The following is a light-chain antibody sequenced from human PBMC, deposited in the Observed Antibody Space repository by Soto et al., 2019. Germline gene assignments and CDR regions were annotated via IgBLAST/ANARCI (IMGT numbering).Light chain of an antibody. CDR1: SGHSSYA. CDR2: XNSDXXX. J-gene: IGLJ2*01. CDR3: QTWGTGIQV. V-gene: IGLV4-69*01. Sequence: QSVLTQSPSASASLGASVKLTCTLSSGHSSYAIAWHQQQPEKGPRXXXXXNSDXXXXXXDXXXXRFSGSXXXXXXXLTISSLQSEDEADYYCQTWGTGIQVFGGGTKLTVL.